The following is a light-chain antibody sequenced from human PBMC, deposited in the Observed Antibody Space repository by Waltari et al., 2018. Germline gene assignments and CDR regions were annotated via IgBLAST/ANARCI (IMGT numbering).Light chain of an antibody. CDR1: QSVGTY. CDR3: QQRSNWTPHT. CDR2: DAS. J-gene: IGKJ2*01. V-gene: IGKV3-11*01. Sequence: EIVLTQSPATLSLSPGETATLSCRASQSVGTYLAWYQQKPGQAPRLLIYDASNRATGIPDRFRGSVSGTDFTLTIRSLEAEDFAVYYCQQRSNWTPHTFGQGARLEIK.